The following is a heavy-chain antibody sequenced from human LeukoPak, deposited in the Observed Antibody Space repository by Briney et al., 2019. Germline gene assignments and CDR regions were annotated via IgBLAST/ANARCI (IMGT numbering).Heavy chain of an antibody. D-gene: IGHD5-18*01. Sequence: GGSLRLSCTASGFTFSSYGMNWVRQAPGKGLEWVSGITGRGENIYYAGSVKGRFTISRDNSKNTLYLQMNSLRAEDTAVYYCATDRGYSYASGDYWGQGTLVTVSS. CDR1: GFTFSSYG. V-gene: IGHV3-23*01. J-gene: IGHJ4*02. CDR2: ITGRGENI. CDR3: ATDRGYSYASGDY.